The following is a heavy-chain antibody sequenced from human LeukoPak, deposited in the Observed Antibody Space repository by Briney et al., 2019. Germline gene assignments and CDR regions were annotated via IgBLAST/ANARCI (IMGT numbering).Heavy chain of an antibody. Sequence: SETLSLTCTVSGGSISSNGYYWGWIRQPPEKGLEWIGSIYYSGGTYYSPSLKSRVTISVDTSKNQFSLKLSSVAAADTAVYYCARVVEMRRLAFYYYLMDVWGSGTTVTV. CDR2: IYYSGGT. J-gene: IGHJ6*03. D-gene: IGHD5-24*01. CDR3: ARVVEMRRLAFYYYLMDV. CDR1: GGSISSNGYY. V-gene: IGHV4-39*07.